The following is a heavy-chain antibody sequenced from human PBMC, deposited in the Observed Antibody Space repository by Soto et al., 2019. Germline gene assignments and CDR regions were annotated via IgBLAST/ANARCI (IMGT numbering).Heavy chain of an antibody. Sequence: SVKVSCKASGGTFSSYAISWVRQAPGQGLEWMGGIIPIFGTANYAQKFQGRVTITADESTSTAYMELSSLRSEGTAVYYCASVITMVRGYYYYGMDVWGQGTTVTVS. CDR3: ASVITMVRGYYYYGMDV. D-gene: IGHD3-10*01. J-gene: IGHJ6*02. CDR1: GGTFSSYA. CDR2: IIPIFGTA. V-gene: IGHV1-69*13.